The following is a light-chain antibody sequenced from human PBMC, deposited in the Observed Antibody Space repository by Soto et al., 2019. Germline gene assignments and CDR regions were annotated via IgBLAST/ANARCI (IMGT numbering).Light chain of an antibody. CDR1: SSDVGGYNY. CDR2: EVS. CDR3: SSYSISSISAD. J-gene: IGLJ1*01. V-gene: IGLV2-14*01. Sequence: QSALTQPASVSGSPGQSITISCTGTSSDVGGYNYVAWYQQHPGKVPRLMIYEVSNRPSGVSNRFSGSKSRSTASLTIFGLQTEDEADYYCSSYSISSISADFG.